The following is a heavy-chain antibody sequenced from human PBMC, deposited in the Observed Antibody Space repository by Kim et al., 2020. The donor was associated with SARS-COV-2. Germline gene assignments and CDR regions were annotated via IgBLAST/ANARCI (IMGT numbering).Heavy chain of an antibody. J-gene: IGHJ4*02. V-gene: IGHV1-2*02. Sequence: RGGTNYAQKFQGRVTMTRDTSISTSYMELSRLRSDDTAVYYCAYDVSRFFWGQGTLVTVSS. D-gene: IGHD3-16*01. CDR3: AYDVSRFF. CDR2: RGGT.